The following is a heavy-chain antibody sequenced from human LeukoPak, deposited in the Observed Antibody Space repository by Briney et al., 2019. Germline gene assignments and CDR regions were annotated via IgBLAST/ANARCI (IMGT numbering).Heavy chain of an antibody. Sequence: PGGSLRLSCAASGFTFSSYAMSWVRQAPGKGLEWVSAISGSGGSTYYADSVKGRFTISRDNSKNTLYLQVNSLRVEDTAVYYCVKDQREAYRSGWSRDFDYWGQGTLVTVSS. CDR3: VKDQREAYRSGWSRDFDY. J-gene: IGHJ4*02. CDR1: GFTFSSYA. CDR2: ISGSGGST. D-gene: IGHD6-19*01. V-gene: IGHV3-23*01.